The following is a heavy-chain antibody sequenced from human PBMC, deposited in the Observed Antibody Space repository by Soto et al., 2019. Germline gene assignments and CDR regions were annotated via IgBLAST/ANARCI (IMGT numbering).Heavy chain of an antibody. D-gene: IGHD1-1*01. CDR3: ARGKGMEENYYYYGLDI. CDR1: GYTFTSYY. V-gene: IGHV1-3*01. J-gene: IGHJ6*02. Sequence: GASVKVSCKASGYTFTSYYMHWVRQAPGQGLEWMGWINASTGKTSHSQKFQGRVNITRDTSASTAYMDLSSLRSEDTAVYYCARGKGMEENYYYYGLDIWGQGTTVTVSS. CDR2: INASTGKT.